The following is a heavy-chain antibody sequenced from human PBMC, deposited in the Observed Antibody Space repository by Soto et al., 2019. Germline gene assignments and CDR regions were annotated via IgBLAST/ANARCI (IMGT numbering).Heavy chain of an antibody. CDR1: GFTFSSYG. J-gene: IGHJ6*02. CDR2: ISYDGSNK. D-gene: IGHD3-22*01. CDR3: AKIPPGYYDSSGYRTYGIDV. V-gene: IGHV3-30*18. Sequence: GGSLRLSCAASGFTFSSYGMHWVRQAPGKGLEWVAVISYDGSNKYYADSVKGRFAISRDNSKNTLYLQMNSLRAEDTAVYYCAKIPPGYYDSSGYRTYGIDVWGQGPTVTVSS.